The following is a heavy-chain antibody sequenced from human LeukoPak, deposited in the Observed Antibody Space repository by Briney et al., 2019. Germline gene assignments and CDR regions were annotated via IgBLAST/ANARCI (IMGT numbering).Heavy chain of an antibody. CDR3: ARDPAAYYYYYGMDV. V-gene: IGHV4-4*07. J-gene: IGHJ6*02. CDR2: IYTSGST. D-gene: IGHD6-13*01. Sequence: SETLSLTCAVSGGSISSYYWSWIRQPAGKGLEWIGRIYTSGSTNYNPSLKSRVSMSVDTSKNQFSLKLTSVTAADTAVYYCARDPAAYYYYYGMDVWGQGTTVTVSS. CDR1: GGSISSYY.